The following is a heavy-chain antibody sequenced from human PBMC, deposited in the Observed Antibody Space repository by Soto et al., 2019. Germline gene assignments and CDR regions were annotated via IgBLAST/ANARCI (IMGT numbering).Heavy chain of an antibody. CDR1: GFTFSSYG. V-gene: IGHV3-30*18. J-gene: IGHJ5*02. D-gene: IGHD2-15*01. Sequence: QVQLVESGGGVVQPGRSLRLSCAASGFTFSSYGMHWVRQAPGKGLEWVAVISYDGSNKYYADSVKGRFTISRDNSKNTLYLQMNSLRAEDMAVYYCAKGSGGSCYTNWFDPWGQGTLVTVSS. CDR2: ISYDGSNK. CDR3: AKGSGGSCYTNWFDP.